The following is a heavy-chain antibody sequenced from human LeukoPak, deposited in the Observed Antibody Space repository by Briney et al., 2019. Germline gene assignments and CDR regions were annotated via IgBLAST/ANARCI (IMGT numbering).Heavy chain of an antibody. J-gene: IGHJ4*02. D-gene: IGHD1-26*01. CDR3: AKGDYSGSYYFDY. CDR1: GFIFSSYG. V-gene: IGHV3-23*01. Sequence: GGSLRLSCAVSGFIFSSYGMSWVRQAPGKGLEWVSVSGSGGSTYYADSVKGRFTISRDNSKNTLYLQMNSLGAEDTAVYYCAKGDYSGSYYFDYWGQGTLVTVSS. CDR2: SGSGGST.